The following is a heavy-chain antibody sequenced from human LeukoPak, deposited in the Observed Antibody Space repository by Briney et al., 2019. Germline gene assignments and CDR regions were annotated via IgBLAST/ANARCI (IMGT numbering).Heavy chain of an antibody. CDR1: GYTFTSYD. D-gene: IGHD5-18*01. J-gene: IGHJ4*02. V-gene: IGHV1-8*01. CDR2: MNPNSGNT. CDR3: ARGRAALYSYGYILFSC. Sequence: GASVKVSCKASGYTFTSYDINWVRQATGQGVEWMGCMNPNSGNTGYAQKFQGRVTMTRHTSISTAYMELSSLRSEDTAVYYCARGRAALYSYGYILFSCWGQGTLVTVSS.